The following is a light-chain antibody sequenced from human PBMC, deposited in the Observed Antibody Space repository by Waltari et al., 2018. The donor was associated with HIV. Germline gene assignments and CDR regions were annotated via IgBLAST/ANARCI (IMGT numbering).Light chain of an antibody. CDR3: SSYAGSNNVV. CDR2: EVN. V-gene: IGLV2-8*01. J-gene: IGLJ2*01. Sequence: QSALTQPPSASGSPGQSVTISCSGTSSDVGDYDLVPWYQQHPGKVPKLILYEVNKRPSGVPDRFSGSKSGHTASLTVSGLQADDEADYYCSSYAGSNNVVFGGGTKLTVL. CDR1: SSDVGDYDL.